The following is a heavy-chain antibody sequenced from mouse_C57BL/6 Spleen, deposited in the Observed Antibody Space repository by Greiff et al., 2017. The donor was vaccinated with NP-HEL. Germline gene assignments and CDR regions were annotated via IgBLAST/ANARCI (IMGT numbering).Heavy chain of an antibody. CDR1: GYTFTSYW. J-gene: IGHJ2*01. CDR2: IDPSDSYT. Sequence: QVQLQQPGAELVRPGTSVKFSCKASGYTFTSYWMHWVKQRPGQGLEWIGVIDPSDSYTNYNQKFKGKATLTVDTSSSTAYMQLSSLTSEDSAVYYCARSRGFDYWGQGTTLTVSS. CDR3: ARSRGFDY. V-gene: IGHV1-59*01.